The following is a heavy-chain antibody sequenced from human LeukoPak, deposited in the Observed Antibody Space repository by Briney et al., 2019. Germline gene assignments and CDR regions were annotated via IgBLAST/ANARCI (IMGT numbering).Heavy chain of an antibody. Sequence: GGSLRLSCTVSGFTVSSNYMSWVRQAPGKGLEWVSVIYSGGSTYYADSVKGRFTISRDNSKNTLYLQMNSLRAEDTAVYYCARESGSGSCFDYWGQGTLVTVSS. D-gene: IGHD3-10*01. CDR2: IYSGGST. CDR1: GFTVSSNY. V-gene: IGHV3-53*01. J-gene: IGHJ4*02. CDR3: ARESGSGSCFDY.